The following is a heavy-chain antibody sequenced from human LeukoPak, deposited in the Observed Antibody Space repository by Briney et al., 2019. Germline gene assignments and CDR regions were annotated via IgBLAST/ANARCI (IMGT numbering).Heavy chain of an antibody. J-gene: IGHJ3*01. D-gene: IGHD5-18*01. V-gene: IGHV1-2*06. CDR2: INPNSGGT. CDR1: GYTFTSYY. CDR3: ARAYGYDAFNF. Sequence: ASVKVSCKASGYTFTSYYMHWVRQAPGQGPEWMGRINPNSGGTSCAQKFQGRVTMTRDTSISTAYMELNSLRSDDTAVYYCARAYGYDAFNFWGQGTLVTVSS.